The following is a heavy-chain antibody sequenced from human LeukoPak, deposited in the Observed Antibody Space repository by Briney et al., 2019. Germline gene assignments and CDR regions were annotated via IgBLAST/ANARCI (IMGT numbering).Heavy chain of an antibody. CDR1: GFTFSAFG. Sequence: GGSLRLSCAASGFTFSAFGMHWVRQAPGKGLEWVSSISSSSSYIYYADSVKGRFTISRDNAKNSLYLQMNSLRAEDMALYYCAKAEMATIDTYYFDYWGQGTLVTVSS. CDR2: ISSSSSYI. CDR3: AKAEMATIDTYYFDY. V-gene: IGHV3-21*04. D-gene: IGHD5-24*01. J-gene: IGHJ4*02.